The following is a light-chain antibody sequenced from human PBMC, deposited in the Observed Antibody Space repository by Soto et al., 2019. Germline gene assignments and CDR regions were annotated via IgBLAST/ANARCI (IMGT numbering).Light chain of an antibody. V-gene: IGKV3-11*01. CDR3: QQRSNWPPLT. CDR1: QSVSSY. CDR2: DAS. Sequence: ELVLTKSPATLSLSPGERATLSCRASQSVSSYLAWYQQKPGQAPRLLIYDASNRATGIPARFSGSGSGTDFTLTISSLEPEDFAVYYCQQRSNWPPLTFGGGTKVEIK. J-gene: IGKJ4*01.